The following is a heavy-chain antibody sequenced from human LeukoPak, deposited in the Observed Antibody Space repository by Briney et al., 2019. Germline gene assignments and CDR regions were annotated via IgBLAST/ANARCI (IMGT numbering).Heavy chain of an antibody. CDR1: GFTFSNAW. D-gene: IGHD6-13*01. CDR3: AKLPIAAAGRAPFDP. CDR2: IRYDGSNK. Sequence: GGSLRLSCAASGFTFSNAWMSWVRQAPGKGLEWVAFIRYDGSNKYYADSVKGRSTISRDNSKNTLYLQMNSLRAEDTAVYYCAKLPIAAAGRAPFDPWGQGTLVTVSS. V-gene: IGHV3-30*02. J-gene: IGHJ5*02.